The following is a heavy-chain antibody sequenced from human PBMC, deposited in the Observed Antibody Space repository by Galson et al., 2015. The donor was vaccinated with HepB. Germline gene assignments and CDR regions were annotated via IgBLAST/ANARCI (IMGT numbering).Heavy chain of an antibody. Sequence: SVKVSCKASGYTFTGYNMHWARQAPGQGLEWMGWINPSSGGTSHAQKFQGRVTMTSDTSISVVYMEMSRLTNDDTAIYYCARGTEYYYYGMDVWGQGTTVTVSS. V-gene: IGHV1-2*02. CDR2: INPSSGGT. CDR1: GYTFTGYN. J-gene: IGHJ6*02. CDR3: ARGTEYYYYGMDV.